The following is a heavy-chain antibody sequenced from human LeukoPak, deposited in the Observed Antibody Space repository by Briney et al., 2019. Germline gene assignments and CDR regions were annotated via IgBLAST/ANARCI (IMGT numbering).Heavy chain of an antibody. CDR3: AKATSPVQSRNWFDA. D-gene: IGHD6-13*01. V-gene: IGHV4-4*02. CDR2: IYHSGST. CDR1: GGSISSSNW. Sequence: PSETLSLTCAVSGGSISSSNWWSWVRQPPGKGLEWIGEIYHSGSTNYNPSLKSRVTISVDKSKNQFSLKLNSVTAADTAVYYCAKATSPVQSRNWFDAWGQGTLVTVSS. J-gene: IGHJ5*02.